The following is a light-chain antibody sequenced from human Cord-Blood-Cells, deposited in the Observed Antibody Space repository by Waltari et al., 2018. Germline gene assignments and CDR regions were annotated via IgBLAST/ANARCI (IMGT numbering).Light chain of an antibody. CDR1: SSDVGSYNL. J-gene: IGLJ2*01. CDR2: EGS. Sequence: QSALTQPASVSGSPGQSITISCTGTSSDVGSYNLVSWYQQHPDKAPKLMLYEGSKRRSGVSNRFSGSKSGNTASLTISGLQADDEADYYCCSYAGSSTFLVVFGGGTKLTVL. V-gene: IGLV2-23*03. CDR3: CSYAGSSTFLVV.